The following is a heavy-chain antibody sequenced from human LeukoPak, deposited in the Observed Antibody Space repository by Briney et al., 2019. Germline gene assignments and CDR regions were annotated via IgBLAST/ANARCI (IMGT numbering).Heavy chain of an antibody. CDR2: IRYDGSNK. Sequence: HPGGSLRLSCAASGFTFSSYGMHWVRQAPGKGLEWVAFIRYDGSNKYYADSVKGRFTISRDNSKNTLYLQMNSLRAEDTAVYYCAKDGSDYSNYGDYWGQGTLVTVSS. V-gene: IGHV3-30*02. D-gene: IGHD4-11*01. CDR3: AKDGSDYSNYGDY. J-gene: IGHJ4*02. CDR1: GFTFSSYG.